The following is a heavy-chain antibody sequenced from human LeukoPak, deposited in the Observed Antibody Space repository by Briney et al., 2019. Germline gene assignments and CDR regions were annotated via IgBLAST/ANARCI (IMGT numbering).Heavy chain of an antibody. CDR2: IYPGDSDT. CDR1: GYSFTSYW. CDR3: ARLGAGLYDFWSGYLNAFDI. J-gene: IGHJ3*02. D-gene: IGHD3-3*01. Sequence: GESLKISCKGSGYSFTSYWIGWVRQMPGKGLEWMGIIYPGDSDTRYSPSFQGQVTTSADKSISTAYLQWSSLKASDTAMYYCARLGAGLYDFWSGYLNAFDIWGQGTMVTASS. V-gene: IGHV5-51*01.